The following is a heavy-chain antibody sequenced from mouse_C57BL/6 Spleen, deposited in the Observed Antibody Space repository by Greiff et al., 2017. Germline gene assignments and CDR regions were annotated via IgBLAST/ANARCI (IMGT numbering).Heavy chain of an antibody. CDR3: ASEGQGAMDY. CDR1: GYTFTDYY. V-gene: IGHV1-26*01. J-gene: IGHJ4*01. Sequence: EVQLQQSGPELVKPGASVKISCKASGYTFTDYYMNWVKQSHGKSLEWIGDINPNNGGTSYNQKFKGKATLTVDKSSSTAYMELRSLTSEDSAVYYCASEGQGAMDYWGQGTSVTVSS. CDR2: INPNNGGT.